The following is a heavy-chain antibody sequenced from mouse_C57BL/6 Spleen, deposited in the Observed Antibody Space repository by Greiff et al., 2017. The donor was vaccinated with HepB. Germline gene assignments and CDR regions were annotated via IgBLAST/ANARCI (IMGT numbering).Heavy chain of an antibody. V-gene: IGHV1-66*01. CDR3: ARGGGLRERYYAMDY. J-gene: IGHJ4*01. CDR2: IYPGSGNT. D-gene: IGHD2-2*01. Sequence: VQLQQSGPELVKPGASVKISCKASGYSFTSYYIHWVKQRPGQGLEWIGWIYPGSGNTKYNEKFKGKATLTADTSSSTAYMQLSSLTSEDSAVYYCARGGGLRERYYAMDYWGQGTSVTVSS. CDR1: GYSFTSYY.